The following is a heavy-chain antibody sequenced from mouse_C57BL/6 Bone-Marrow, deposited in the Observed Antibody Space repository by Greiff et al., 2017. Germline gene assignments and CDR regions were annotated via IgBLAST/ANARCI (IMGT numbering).Heavy chain of an antibody. CDR1: GYSITSGYY. J-gene: IGHJ1*03. D-gene: IGHD1-1*01. V-gene: IGHV3-6*01. CDR2: ISYDGSN. CDR3: ARRDGSSPDV. Sequence: EVQLQQSGPGLVKPSQSLSLTCSVTGYSITSGYYWNWIRQFPGNKLEWMGYISYDGSNNYNPSLKNRISITRDTSKNQFFLKLNSVTTEDTATYYCARRDGSSPDVWGTGTTVTVSS.